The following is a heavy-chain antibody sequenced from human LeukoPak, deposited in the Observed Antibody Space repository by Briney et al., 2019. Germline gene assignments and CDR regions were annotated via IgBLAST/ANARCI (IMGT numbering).Heavy chain of an antibody. D-gene: IGHD5-18*01. Sequence: SETLSLTCAVYGGSFSGYYWSWIRQPPGKGLEWIGYIYYSGSTNYNPSLKSRVTISVDTSKNQFSLKLSSVTAADTAVYYCARVRATAMGVVDYWGQGTLVTVSS. V-gene: IGHV4-59*12. CDR3: ARVRATAMGVVDY. CDR1: GGSFSGYY. J-gene: IGHJ4*02. CDR2: IYYSGST.